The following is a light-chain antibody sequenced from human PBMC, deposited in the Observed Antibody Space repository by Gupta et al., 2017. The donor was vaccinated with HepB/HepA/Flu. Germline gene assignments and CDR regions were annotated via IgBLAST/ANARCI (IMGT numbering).Light chain of an antibody. J-gene: IGKJ4*02. CDR3: QQYDSLPHT. CDR2: AAS. Sequence: VIWMTQSPSLVSASPGDRVTISCRVSQSISSSLAWYQKKSGRAPELLVYAASTLQSGVPLRFSGSGSGTDFTLTISGLQSEDYGTYYCQQYDSLPHTFGGGTQVEI. V-gene: IGKV1D-8*01. CDR1: QSISSS.